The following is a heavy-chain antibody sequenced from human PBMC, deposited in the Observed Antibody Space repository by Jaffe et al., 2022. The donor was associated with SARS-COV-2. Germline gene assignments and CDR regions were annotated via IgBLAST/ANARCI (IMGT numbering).Heavy chain of an antibody. CDR2: IYYSGST. D-gene: IGHD1-26*01. CDR3: ARDSGGYAFDD. CDR1: GGSISSSTYY. J-gene: IGHJ4*02. V-gene: IGHV4-31*03. Sequence: QVQLQESGPGLVKPSQTLSLTCTVSGGSISSSTYYWTWIRQHPGRGLEWIGSIYYSGSTYYNPSLKSRITISVDTSRNQFSLSLRSLTAADAAVYFCARDSGGYAFDDWGQGTLVTVSS.